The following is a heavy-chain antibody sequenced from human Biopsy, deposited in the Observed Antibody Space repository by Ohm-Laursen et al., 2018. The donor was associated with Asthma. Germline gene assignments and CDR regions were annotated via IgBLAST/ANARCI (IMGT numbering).Heavy chain of an antibody. CDR2: ISKDASTQ. CDR1: GFSFSNFA. J-gene: IGHJ3*02. D-gene: IGHD1-1*01. Sequence: SLRLSCTAFGFSFSNFAIHWVRQAPGKGLEWVGVISKDASTQDYADSVKGRFTMARDNSKNTLDLQMNGLRKEDTAVYYCVRDGTDDAFDIWGQGTVVSVSS. CDR3: VRDGTDDAFDI. V-gene: IGHV3-30*01.